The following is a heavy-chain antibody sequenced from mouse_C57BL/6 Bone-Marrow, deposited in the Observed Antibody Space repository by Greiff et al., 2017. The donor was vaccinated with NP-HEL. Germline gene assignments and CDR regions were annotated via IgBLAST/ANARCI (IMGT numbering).Heavy chain of an antibody. CDR1: GYSITSGYY. CDR2: ISYDGSN. V-gene: IGHV3-6*01. CDR3: ARGTTVVAGDV. Sequence: ESGPGLVKPSQSLSLTCSVTGYSITSGYYWNWIRQFPGNKLEWMGYISYDGSNNYNPSLKNRISITRDTSKNQFFLKLNSVTTEDTATYYCARGTTVVAGDVWGTGTTVTVSS. J-gene: IGHJ1*03. D-gene: IGHD1-1*01.